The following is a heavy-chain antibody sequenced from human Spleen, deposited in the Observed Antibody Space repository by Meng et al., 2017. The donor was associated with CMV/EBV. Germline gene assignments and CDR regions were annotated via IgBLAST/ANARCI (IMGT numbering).Heavy chain of an antibody. V-gene: IGHV3-23*01. CDR2: ISGSGGST. CDR3: ASYDFWRGGLDS. J-gene: IGHJ4*02. Sequence: GESLKISCAASGFTFSSYAMSWVRQAPGKGLEWVSAISGSGGSTYYADSVKGRFTISRDNSKNTLYLQMNSLRAEDTAVYYCASYDFWRGGLDSWGQGTLVTVSS. CDR1: GFTFSSYA. D-gene: IGHD3-3*01.